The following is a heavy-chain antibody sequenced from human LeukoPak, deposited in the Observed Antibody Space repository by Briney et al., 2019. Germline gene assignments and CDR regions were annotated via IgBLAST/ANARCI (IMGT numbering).Heavy chain of an antibody. CDR1: GFTFDDYA. CDR2: ISWNSGSI. V-gene: IGHV3-9*01. J-gene: IGHJ3*02. Sequence: PGGSLRLSCAASGFTFDDYAMHWVRQAPGKGLEWVSGISWNSGSIGYADSVKGRFTISRDNAKNSLYLQMNSLRAEDTALYYCAKDRGFGGVIALDAFDIWGQGTMVTVSS. CDR3: AKDRGFGGVIALDAFDI. D-gene: IGHD3-16*02.